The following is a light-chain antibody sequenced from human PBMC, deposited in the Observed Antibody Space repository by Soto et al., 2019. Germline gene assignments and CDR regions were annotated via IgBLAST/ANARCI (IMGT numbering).Light chain of an antibody. Sequence: DIQMTQSPSTLSGSVGDRVTITCRSRQTIMNWLAWYQQNPGKAPKLLIYKASTLKSGVPSRFSGSGSGTEFTLTISSLQPDDFATYNCQHYNSYSEAFGQGTKVDIK. CDR3: QHYNSYSEA. J-gene: IGKJ1*01. CDR2: KAS. CDR1: QTIMNW. V-gene: IGKV1-5*03.